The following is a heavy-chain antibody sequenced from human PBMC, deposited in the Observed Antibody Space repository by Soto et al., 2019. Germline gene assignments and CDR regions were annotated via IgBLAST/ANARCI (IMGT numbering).Heavy chain of an antibody. V-gene: IGHV4-30-4*02. J-gene: IGHJ5*02. CDR3: ARGFPEGWFDP. CDR2: IYYSGST. Sequence: PSDTLSLTCTVSGGSISSGDYYWSWIRQPPGKGLEWIGYIYYSGSTYYNPSLKSRVTISVDTSKNQFSLKLSSVTAADTAVYYCARGFPEGWFDPWGQGTLVTVSS. CDR1: GGSISSGDYY. D-gene: IGHD3-10*01.